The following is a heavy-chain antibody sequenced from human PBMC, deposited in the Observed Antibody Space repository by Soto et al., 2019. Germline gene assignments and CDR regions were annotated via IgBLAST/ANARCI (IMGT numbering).Heavy chain of an antibody. Sequence: GESLKISCAASGFTFSSYAMSWVRQAPGKGLEWVSAISGSGGSTYYADSVKGRFTISRDNSKNTLYLQMNSLRAEDTAVYYCAKRSAPIDYWGQGTLVTVSS. J-gene: IGHJ4*02. CDR3: AKRSAPIDY. CDR1: GFTFSSYA. V-gene: IGHV3-23*01. CDR2: ISGSGGST.